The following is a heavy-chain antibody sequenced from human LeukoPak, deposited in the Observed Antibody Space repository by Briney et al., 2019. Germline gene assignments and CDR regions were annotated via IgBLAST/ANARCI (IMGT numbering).Heavy chain of an antibody. D-gene: IGHD1-26*01. V-gene: IGHV1-18*01. CDR3: ARHQDLRYSGSYRGFDY. CDR1: GYTFTSYG. J-gene: IGHJ4*02. Sequence: ASVTVSCKASGYTFTSYGISWVRQAPGQGLEWMGWISAYNGNTNYAQKLQGRVTMTTDTSTSTAYMELRSLRSDDTAVYYCARHQDLRYSGSYRGFDYWGQGTLVTVSS. CDR2: ISAYNGNT.